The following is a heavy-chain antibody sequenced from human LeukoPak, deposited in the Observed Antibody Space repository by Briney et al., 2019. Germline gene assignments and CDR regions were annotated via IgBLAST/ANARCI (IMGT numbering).Heavy chain of an antibody. CDR1: GFTFSDYS. D-gene: IGHD5-24*01. Sequence: QPGGSLRLSCAASGFTFSDYSMIWVRPAPGKGREWISYIGIDSGNTNYADSVKGRFTISGDKAKNSLYLQMNSLRVEDTAVYYCARDYKYAFDNWGQGTLVTVSS. V-gene: IGHV3-48*01. CDR2: IGIDSGNT. CDR3: ARDYKYAFDN. J-gene: IGHJ4*02.